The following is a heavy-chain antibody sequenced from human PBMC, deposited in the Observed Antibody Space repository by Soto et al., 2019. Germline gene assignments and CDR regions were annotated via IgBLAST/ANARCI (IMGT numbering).Heavy chain of an antibody. Sequence: QLQLQESGPGLVKPSETLSLTCTVSGGSICSSSYYWGWIRQPPGKGLEWIASIYYSGSTYYNPSLKSRVTISIDTSKNQISLQLRSVTAAETAIYYCATHDCSGGSCYPSVHATYFGYWGQGTLVTVSS. J-gene: IGHJ4*02. CDR2: IYYSGST. D-gene: IGHD2-15*01. CDR1: GGSICSSSYY. CDR3: ATHDCSGGSCYPSVHATYFGY. V-gene: IGHV4-39*01.